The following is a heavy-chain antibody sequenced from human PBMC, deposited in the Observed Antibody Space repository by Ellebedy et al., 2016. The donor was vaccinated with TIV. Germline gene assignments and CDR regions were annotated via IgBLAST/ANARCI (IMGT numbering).Heavy chain of an antibody. D-gene: IGHD6-19*01. CDR3: AKGRGGGSDSSAPRYYFDS. J-gene: IGHJ4*02. Sequence: GESLKTSCAASGFTFSSYAMSWVRQAPGKGREWVSTISSTGSRTYYADSVEGRFIISRDNSKKTLYLQMNSLRAEDTAVYYCAKGRGGGSDSSAPRYYFDSWGLGTLVTVSS. CDR2: ISSTGSRT. V-gene: IGHV3-23*01. CDR1: GFTFSSYA.